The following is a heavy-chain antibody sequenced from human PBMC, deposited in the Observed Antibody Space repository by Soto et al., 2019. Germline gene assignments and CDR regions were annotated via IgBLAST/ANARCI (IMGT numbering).Heavy chain of an antibody. V-gene: IGHV5-51*03. CDR2: IYPGDSDT. CDR3: ARRASRYCSRGSCWYFDL. D-gene: IGHD2-15*01. CDR1: GYSFTNNW. J-gene: IGHJ2*01. Sequence: EVQLVQSGTEVKKPGESLKISCKGSGYSFTNNWIAWVRQMPGKGLEWMGIIYPGDSDTRYSPSFQGQVTVSADKSISTAYLQWSSLKASDTAIYCCARRASRYCSRGSCWYFDLWGRGTLVTVSS.